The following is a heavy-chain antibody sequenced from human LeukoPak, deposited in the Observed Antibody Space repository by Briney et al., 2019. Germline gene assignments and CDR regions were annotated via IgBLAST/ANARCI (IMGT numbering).Heavy chain of an antibody. V-gene: IGHV2-70*11. CDR3: ARILAGPDSFDY. CDR1: GFSLSTSKMC. Sequence: SGPALVKPTQTLTLTCTFPGFSLSTSKMCVNWIRQPPVKALEWLARIDWDDDKYYSTSLKTRLTISKYTSKNQVVLTMTNMDPVDTATYYCARILAGPDSFDYWGQGTLVTVSS. J-gene: IGHJ4*02. CDR2: IDWDDDK.